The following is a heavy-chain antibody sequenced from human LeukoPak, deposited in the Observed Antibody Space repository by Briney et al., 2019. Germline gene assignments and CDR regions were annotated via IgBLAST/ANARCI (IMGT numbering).Heavy chain of an antibody. CDR3: ARTGWNHEDYFDY. D-gene: IGHD1-14*01. V-gene: IGHV4-59*01. J-gene: IGHJ4*02. CDR2: IYYSGGT. CDR1: GDSITNYY. Sequence: SETLSLTCTVSGDSITNYYWNWFRQPPGKGLEWIGYIYYSGGTNCNPSLRSRVTISVDTSKNQFSLKLSSVTAADTAVYYCARTGWNHEDYFDYWGQGTLVTVSS.